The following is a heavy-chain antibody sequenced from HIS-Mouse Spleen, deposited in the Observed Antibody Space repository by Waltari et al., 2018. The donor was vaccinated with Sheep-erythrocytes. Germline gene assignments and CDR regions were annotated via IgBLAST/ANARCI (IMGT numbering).Heavy chain of an antibody. CDR2: IIPIFGTA. CDR1: GGTFSSYA. J-gene: IGHJ3*02. V-gene: IGHV1-69*01. Sequence: QVQLVQSGAEVTKPGSSVKVSCKASGGTFSSYAISWVRQAPGQGLEWMGGIIPIFGTANYAQKFQGRVTITADESTSTAYMELSSLRSEDTAVYYCARDTSSDSSGWHDAFDIWGQGTMVTVSS. D-gene: IGHD6-19*01. CDR3: ARDTSSDSSGWHDAFDI.